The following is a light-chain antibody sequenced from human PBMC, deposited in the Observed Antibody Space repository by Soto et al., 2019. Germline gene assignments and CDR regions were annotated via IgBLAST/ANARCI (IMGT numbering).Light chain of an antibody. Sequence: DIQMTQSPSSLSASVGDRVTITCRASQGFSNYLAWYQQRPGNAPKLLIYAASTLQSGVPSRFSGSGSGTDFTLTISGLQPEDVATYYCQKYDIAPFTFGPGTKLDIK. CDR3: QKYDIAPFT. V-gene: IGKV1-27*01. CDR2: AAS. J-gene: IGKJ3*01. CDR1: QGFSNY.